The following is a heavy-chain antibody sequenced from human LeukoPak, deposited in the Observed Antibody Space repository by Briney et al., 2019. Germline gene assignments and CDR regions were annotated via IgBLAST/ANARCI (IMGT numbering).Heavy chain of an antibody. CDR2: ISYDGSNK. Sequence: GGSLRLSCAASGFTFSSYAMHWVRQAPGKGLEWVAVISYDGSNKYYADSVKGRFTISRDNSKNTLYLQMNSLRAEDTAVYYCARGYYYYDSSGRIYWGQGTLVTVSS. CDR3: ARGYYYYDSSGRIY. J-gene: IGHJ4*02. D-gene: IGHD3-22*01. CDR1: GFTFSSYA. V-gene: IGHV3-30-3*01.